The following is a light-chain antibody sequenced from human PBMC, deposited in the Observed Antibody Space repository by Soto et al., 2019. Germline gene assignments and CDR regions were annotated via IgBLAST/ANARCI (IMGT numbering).Light chain of an antibody. CDR1: QSISSW. CDR3: QQYNSYPWT. Sequence: DIQMTQSPSTLSASVGDRVTITCRASQSISSWLAWYQQKPGKAPKLLSYKGSSLESGAPSRFSGSGSGTEFTLTISSLQPDDFATYYCQQYNSYPWTFGQGTKVEIK. J-gene: IGKJ1*01. V-gene: IGKV1-5*03. CDR2: KGS.